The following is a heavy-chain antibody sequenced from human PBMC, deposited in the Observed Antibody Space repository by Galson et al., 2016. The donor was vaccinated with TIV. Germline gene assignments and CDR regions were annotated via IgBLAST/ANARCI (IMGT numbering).Heavy chain of an antibody. D-gene: IGHD2-2*01. CDR2: IIDSGSST. J-gene: IGHJ4*02. V-gene: IGHV3-48*03. CDR1: GFTFSSYE. Sequence: SLRLSCAASGFTFSSYEMNWVRQAPGKGLEWVSYIIDSGSSTYYADSVKGRFTISRDNAKNSVYLQMNSLRAEDTAVYYCAGGRGYCYTTSCYVDYWGQGTLVTVSS. CDR3: AGGRGYCYTTSCYVDY.